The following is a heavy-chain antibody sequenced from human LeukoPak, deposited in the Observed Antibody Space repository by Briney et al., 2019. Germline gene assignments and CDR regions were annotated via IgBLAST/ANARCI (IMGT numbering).Heavy chain of an antibody. V-gene: IGHV4-61*02. CDR3: ARASYNRDWYGPPDY. CDR1: GGSISSGSYY. CDR2: IYTSGST. Sequence: SETLSLTCTVSGGSISSGSYYWSWIRQPAGKGLEWIGRIYTSGSTNYNPSLKSRVTISVDTSKNQFSLKLSSVTAADTAVYYCARASYNRDWYGPPDYWGQGTLVTVSS. D-gene: IGHD6-19*01. J-gene: IGHJ4*02.